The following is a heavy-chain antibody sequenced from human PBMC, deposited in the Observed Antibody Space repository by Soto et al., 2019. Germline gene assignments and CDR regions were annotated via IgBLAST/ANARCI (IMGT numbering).Heavy chain of an antibody. Sequence: EVQLLESGGGLVQPGGSLRLSCAASGFTFSSYAMSWVRQAPGKGLEWVSVISGSGGSTYYADSVKGRFTISRDNSKNTLYLQMNSPTAEDTSVYYCAKPGEAQPNDAFDIWGQGTMVTVSS. CDR3: AKPGEAQPNDAFDI. J-gene: IGHJ3*02. D-gene: IGHD3-10*01. CDR2: ISGSGGST. CDR1: GFTFSSYA. V-gene: IGHV3-23*01.